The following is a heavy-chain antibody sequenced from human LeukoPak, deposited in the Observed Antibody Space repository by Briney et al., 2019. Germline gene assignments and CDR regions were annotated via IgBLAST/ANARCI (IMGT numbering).Heavy chain of an antibody. V-gene: IGHV4-59*12. J-gene: IGHJ4*02. CDR3: AREWYDYVWGID. D-gene: IGHD3-16*01. Sequence: SETLSLACTVSGDSISGYYWSWIRQPPGKGLEWIGYISYSGSTSYNPSLKSRVTISLDTSRNQLSLKLSSVTAADTAVYYCAREWYDYVWGIDWGQGTLVTVSS. CDR1: GDSISGYY. CDR2: ISYSGST.